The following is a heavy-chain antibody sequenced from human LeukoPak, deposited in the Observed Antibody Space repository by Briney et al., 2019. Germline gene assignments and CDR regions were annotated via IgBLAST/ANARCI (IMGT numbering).Heavy chain of an antibody. J-gene: IGHJ4*02. CDR1: GGSISSYY. Sequence: PSETLSLTCTVSGGSISSYYWSWIRQPPGKGLEWIGEINHSGSTNYNPSLKSRVTISVDTSKNQFSLKLSSVTAADTAVYYCARGAIHFDYWGQGTLVTVSS. CDR3: ARGAIHFDY. D-gene: IGHD5-18*01. V-gene: IGHV4-34*01. CDR2: INHSGST.